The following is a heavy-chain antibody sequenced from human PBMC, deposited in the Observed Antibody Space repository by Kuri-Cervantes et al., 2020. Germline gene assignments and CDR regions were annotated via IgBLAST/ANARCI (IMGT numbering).Heavy chain of an antibody. Sequence: GGSLRLSCAASGPTFDDYGMGWVRQAPGKGLERVADIKQDGSVKYYVDSVKGRFTISRDNARNSLYLQMNSLRVEDTAVYYCARGVGTQWPPQWGQGTLVTVSS. V-gene: IGHV3-7*01. J-gene: IGHJ4*02. CDR2: IKQDGSVK. CDR1: GPTFDDYG. D-gene: IGHD6-19*01. CDR3: ARGVGTQWPPQ.